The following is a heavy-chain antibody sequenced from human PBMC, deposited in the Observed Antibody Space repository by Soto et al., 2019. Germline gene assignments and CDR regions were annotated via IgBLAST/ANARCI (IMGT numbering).Heavy chain of an antibody. Sequence: GGSLRLSCAASGFTFSSYSMNWVRQAPGKGLEWVSYISSSSSTIYYADSVKGRFTISRDNAKNSLYLQMNSLRDEDTAVYYCARENYYDTSSRWNYYGLDVWGQGTSVTVSS. CDR3: ARENYYDTSSRWNYYGLDV. V-gene: IGHV3-48*02. CDR1: GFTFSSYS. J-gene: IGHJ6*02. D-gene: IGHD3-22*01. CDR2: ISSSSSTI.